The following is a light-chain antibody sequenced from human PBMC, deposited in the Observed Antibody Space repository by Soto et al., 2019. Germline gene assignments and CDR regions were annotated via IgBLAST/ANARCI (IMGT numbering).Light chain of an antibody. CDR2: EVF. CDR1: SSDVGGYNY. CDR3: CSYTTTSTFV. J-gene: IGLJ2*01. V-gene: IGLV2-14*03. Sequence: QSVLTQPASVSGSPGQSITISCTGTSSDVGGYNYVSWYQQHPGKVPKLMIYEVFRRPSGISDRFSGSKSGNTASLTISGLQAEGEADYYCCSYTTTSTFVFGGGTKLTVL.